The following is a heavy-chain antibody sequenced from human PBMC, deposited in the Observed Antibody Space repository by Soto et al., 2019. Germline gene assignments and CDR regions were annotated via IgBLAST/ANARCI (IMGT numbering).Heavy chain of an antibody. D-gene: IGHD3-3*01. Sequence: GGTTDYAAPVKGRFTISRDDSKNTLYLQMNSLKAEDTAVYYCTTEGPYYDFWSGYYHQGGYYYGMDVWGQGTTVTVSS. V-gene: IGHV3-15*01. J-gene: IGHJ6*02. CDR3: TTEGPYYDFWSGYYHQGGYYYGMDV. CDR2: GGTT.